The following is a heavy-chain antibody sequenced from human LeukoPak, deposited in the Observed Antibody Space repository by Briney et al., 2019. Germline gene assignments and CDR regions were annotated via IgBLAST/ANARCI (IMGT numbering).Heavy chain of an antibody. Sequence: SETLSLTCTVSGGSISSSSYYWGWIRQPPGKGLEWIGSIYYSGSTYYNPSLKSRVTIPVNTSKNQFSLKLSSVTAADADVYYCARAPQYYYDSSGYYHPFGYWGQGTLVTVSS. V-gene: IGHV4-39*07. CDR2: IYYSGST. CDR1: GGSISSSSYY. D-gene: IGHD3-22*01. CDR3: ARAPQYYYDSSGYYHPFGY. J-gene: IGHJ4*02.